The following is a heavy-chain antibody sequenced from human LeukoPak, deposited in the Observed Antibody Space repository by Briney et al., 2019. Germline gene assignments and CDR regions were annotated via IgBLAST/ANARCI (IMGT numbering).Heavy chain of an antibody. Sequence: GASVKVSCKASGYIFTGYSMHWVRQAPGQGLEWMGWISPDSDDTNYTQKFQGRVTLTSDTSISTAYMELSRLRPDDTAVYFCARILGYCSSTSCYERNAFDIWGRGTMVTVSS. CDR1: GYIFTGYS. CDR3: ARILGYCSSTSCYERNAFDI. J-gene: IGHJ3*02. CDR2: ISPDSDDT. V-gene: IGHV1-2*02. D-gene: IGHD2-2*01.